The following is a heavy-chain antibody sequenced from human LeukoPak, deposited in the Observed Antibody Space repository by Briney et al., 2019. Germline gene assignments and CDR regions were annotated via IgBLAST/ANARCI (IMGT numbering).Heavy chain of an antibody. CDR1: GGSISTSSYY. Sequence: SETLSLTCTVSGGSISTSSYYWGWVRQPPGKGLEWIGNIFYSGSTYYSPSLKSRVTISLDTSRNQFSLKLNSVTAADTAVYYCARLVDYDILTGYLDFTYYFDYWGQGTLVTVSS. V-gene: IGHV4-39*07. J-gene: IGHJ4*02. D-gene: IGHD3-9*01. CDR2: IFYSGST. CDR3: ARLVDYDILTGYLDFTYYFDY.